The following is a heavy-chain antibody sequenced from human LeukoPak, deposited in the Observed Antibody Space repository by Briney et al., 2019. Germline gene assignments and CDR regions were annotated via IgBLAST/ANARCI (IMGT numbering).Heavy chain of an antibody. V-gene: IGHV3-48*02. CDR1: GFTFSAYS. Sequence: GGSLRLSCAVSGFTFSAYSMSWVRQAPGKGLEWVSFISPNCNTIYYADSVKGRFTISRDNHKNSLFLQMSSLRDDDTAVYYCASVRTGWYFDYWGQGTLVTVSS. D-gene: IGHD6-19*01. CDR2: ISPNCNTI. CDR3: ASVRTGWYFDY. J-gene: IGHJ4*02.